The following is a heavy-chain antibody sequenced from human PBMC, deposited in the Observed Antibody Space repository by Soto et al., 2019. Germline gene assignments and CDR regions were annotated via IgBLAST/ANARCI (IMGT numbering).Heavy chain of an antibody. CDR2: IIPIFGTA. CDR3: ARDKGSSSKGGFHY. D-gene: IGHD6-13*01. V-gene: IGHV1-69*13. CDR1: GGTFSSYA. J-gene: IGHJ4*02. Sequence: SVKVSCKASGGTFSSYAISWVRQAPGQGLEWMGGIIPIFGTANYAQKFQGRVTITADESTSTAYMELSSLRSEDTAVYYCARDKGSSSKGGFHYWGQGSPVNVSS.